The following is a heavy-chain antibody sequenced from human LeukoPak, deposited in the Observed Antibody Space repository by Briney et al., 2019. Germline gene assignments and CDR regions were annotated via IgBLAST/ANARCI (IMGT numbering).Heavy chain of an antibody. Sequence: GGSLRLSCAASGFTFSSYAMSWVRQAPGKGLEWVSAISGSGGSTYYADSVKGRFTISRDNSKNTLYLQMNSLRAEDTAVYHCATSHSSGYYFDSWGQGTLVTVSS. CDR1: GFTFSSYA. J-gene: IGHJ4*02. D-gene: IGHD6-25*01. CDR2: ISGSGGST. CDR3: ATSHSSGYYFDS. V-gene: IGHV3-23*01.